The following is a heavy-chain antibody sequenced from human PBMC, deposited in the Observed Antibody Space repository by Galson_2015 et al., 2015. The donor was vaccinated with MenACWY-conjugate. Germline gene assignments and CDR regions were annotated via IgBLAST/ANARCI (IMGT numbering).Heavy chain of an antibody. CDR2: ILQDGGQK. V-gene: IGHV3-7*03. D-gene: IGHD4-17*01. J-gene: IGHJ6*02. CDR3: VRDGDYGDNEGMDV. CDR1: GFRFTDYW. Sequence: SLRLSCAASGFRFTDYWMTWVRQAPGKGLDWVANILQDGGQKYYADSVKGRFTISRDNAKNSVFLQMSSLRPEDTAVYYCVRDGDYGDNEGMDVWGQGTTVTVSS.